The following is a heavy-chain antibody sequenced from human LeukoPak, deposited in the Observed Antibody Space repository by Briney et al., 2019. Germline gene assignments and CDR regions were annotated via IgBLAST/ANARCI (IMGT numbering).Heavy chain of an antibody. CDR3: ARYLGKSSSGYSVDDAFDI. J-gene: IGHJ3*02. CDR2: IYYSGST. CDR1: GGSISSGDYY. Sequence: SETLSLTCTVPGGSISSGDYYWSWIRQPPGKGLEWIGYIYYSGSTYYNPSLKSRVTISVDTSKNQFSLKLSSVTAADTAVYYCARYLGKSSSGYSVDDAFDIWGQGTMVTVSS. D-gene: IGHD3-22*01. V-gene: IGHV4-30-4*01.